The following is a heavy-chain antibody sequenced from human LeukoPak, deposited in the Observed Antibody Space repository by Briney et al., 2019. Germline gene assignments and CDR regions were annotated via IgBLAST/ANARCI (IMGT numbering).Heavy chain of an antibody. CDR1: GGSISSYY. J-gene: IGHJ4*02. CDR3: ARENSGSYREFDY. V-gene: IGHV4-4*07. CDR2: IYTSGST. D-gene: IGHD1-26*01. Sequence: SETLSLTCTVSGGSISSYYWSWIRQPAGKGLEWIGRIYTSGSTNYNASLKSRVSMSVNTSKNQFSLKLSSVTAADTAVFYCARENSGSYREFDYWGQGTLVTVSS.